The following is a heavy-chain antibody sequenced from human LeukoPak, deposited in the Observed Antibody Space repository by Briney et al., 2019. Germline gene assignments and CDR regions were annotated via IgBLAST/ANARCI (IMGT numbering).Heavy chain of an antibody. CDR2: INSDGSST. V-gene: IGHV3-74*01. J-gene: IGHJ4*02. D-gene: IGHD2-15*01. Sequence: PGGPLRLSCAASGFTFNSYWMHWVRQAPGKGLAWVSRINSDGSSTSYADSVKGRFTISRDNAKNTLYLQMNSLRAEDMAVYYCARSVAVVTATFGYWGQGTLVTVSS. CDR1: GFTFNSYW. CDR3: ARSVAVVTATFGY.